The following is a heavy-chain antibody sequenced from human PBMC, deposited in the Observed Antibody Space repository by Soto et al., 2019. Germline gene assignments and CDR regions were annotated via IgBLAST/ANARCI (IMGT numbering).Heavy chain of an antibody. CDR1: GGSFSGYY. CDR3: ARILTGYYWRYYYYYGMDV. CDR2: INHSGST. Sequence: SETLSLTCAVYGGSFSGYYWSWIRQPPGKGLEWIGEINHSGSTNYNPSLKSRVTISVDTSKNQFSLKLSSVTAADTAVYYCARILTGYYWRYYYYYGMDVWGQGTTVTVSS. V-gene: IGHV4-34*01. D-gene: IGHD3-9*01. J-gene: IGHJ6*02.